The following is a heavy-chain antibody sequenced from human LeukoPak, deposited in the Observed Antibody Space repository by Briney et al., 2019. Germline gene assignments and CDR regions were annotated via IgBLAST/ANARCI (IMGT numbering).Heavy chain of an antibody. Sequence: GGSLRLSCAASGFTFSSYAMSWVRQAPGKGLEWVSAISGSGGSTYYADSVKGRFTISRDNAKNSLYLQMNSLRAEDTAVYYCARDGLRGYFDYWGQGTLVTVSS. CDR1: GFTFSSYA. CDR2: ISGSGGST. V-gene: IGHV3-23*01. CDR3: ARDGLRGYFDY. J-gene: IGHJ4*02.